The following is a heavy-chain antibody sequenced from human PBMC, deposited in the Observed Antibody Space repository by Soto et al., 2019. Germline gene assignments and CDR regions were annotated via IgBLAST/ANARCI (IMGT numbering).Heavy chain of an antibody. Sequence: GASVKVSCKASGYSFTTSGITWVRQAPVQGFEWMGWISTYNGNTNYAQKLQDRVTLTTDTYTSTAYMELRSLRSDDTAIYYCARRLYGDYDYWGQGTLVNVSS. J-gene: IGHJ4*02. CDR1: GYSFTTSG. CDR2: ISTYNGNT. CDR3: ARRLYGDYDY. D-gene: IGHD4-17*01. V-gene: IGHV1-18*01.